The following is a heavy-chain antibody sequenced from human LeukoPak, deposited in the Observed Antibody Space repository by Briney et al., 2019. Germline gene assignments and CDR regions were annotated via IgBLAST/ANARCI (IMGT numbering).Heavy chain of an antibody. D-gene: IGHD1-26*01. V-gene: IGHV3-11*01. CDR3: ARPQTPLVGRAPTDY. Sequence: PGGSLRLSCAASGFTFSDYYMSWIRQAPGKGLEWVSYISSSGSTIYYADSVKGRFTISRDNAKNSLYLQMNSLRAEDTAVYYCARPQTPLVGRAPTDYWGQGTWSPSPQ. CDR1: GFTFSDYY. CDR2: ISSSGSTI. J-gene: IGHJ4*02.